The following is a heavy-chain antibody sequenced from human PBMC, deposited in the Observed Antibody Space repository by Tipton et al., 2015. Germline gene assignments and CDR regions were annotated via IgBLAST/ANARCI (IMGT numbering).Heavy chain of an antibody. CDR3: ARKTTDSVSSYGDSLDN. CDR2: IYYSGST. CDR1: GYSISSGYY. D-gene: IGHD4-17*01. J-gene: IGHJ4*02. V-gene: IGHV4-38-2*01. Sequence: LRLSCAVSGYSISSGYYWGWIRQPPGKGLEWIGYIYYSGSTNYNPSLKSRVTISVDTSKTQFSLRLSSVTAADTAVYYCARKTTDSVSSYGDSLDNWGQGTPVTVSS.